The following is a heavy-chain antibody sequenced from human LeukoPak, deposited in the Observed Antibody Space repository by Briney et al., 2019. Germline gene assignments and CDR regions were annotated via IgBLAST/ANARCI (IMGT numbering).Heavy chain of an antibody. Sequence: PGGSLRLSCAASGFTFSSYDMHWVRQATGKGLEWVSAIGTAGETYYPGSVKGRFTISRENAKNSLYLQMNSLRAGDTAVYYCARGKRRYDILTGPTTFYGMDVWGQGTTVTVSS. J-gene: IGHJ6*02. CDR1: GFTFSSYD. CDR2: IGTAGET. CDR3: ARGKRRYDILTGPTTFYGMDV. D-gene: IGHD3-9*01. V-gene: IGHV3-13*01.